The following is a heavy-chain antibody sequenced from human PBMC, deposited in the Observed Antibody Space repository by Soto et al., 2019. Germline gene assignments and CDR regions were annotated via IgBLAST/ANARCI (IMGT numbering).Heavy chain of an antibody. J-gene: IGHJ6*02. CDR2: VSPYTGNT. CDR1: GYSFGNYG. D-gene: IGHD6-13*01. Sequence: QIQLLQSAAEVKKPGASVKVSCKASGYSFGNYGISWVRQAPGQGLEWMGWVSPYTGNTNYAQTPQGQITMTTEKSPRKSYMELRSLKSDDMALYYCARNVDYSNNHGMDVWGQGTKVTVSS. V-gene: IGHV1-18*03. CDR3: ARNVDYSNNHGMDV.